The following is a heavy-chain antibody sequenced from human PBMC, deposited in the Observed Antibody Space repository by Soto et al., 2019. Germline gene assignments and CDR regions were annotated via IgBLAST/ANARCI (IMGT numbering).Heavy chain of an antibody. V-gene: IGHV1-2*04. Sequence: ASVKVSCKASGYTFTGYYMHWVRQAPGQGLEWMGWINPNSGGTNYAQKFQGWVTMTRDTSISTAYMELSRLRSDDTAVYYCAREGAYGSGRAYYYYMDVWGKGTTVTVSS. D-gene: IGHD3-10*01. CDR1: GYTFTGYY. J-gene: IGHJ6*03. CDR3: AREGAYGSGRAYYYYMDV. CDR2: INPNSGGT.